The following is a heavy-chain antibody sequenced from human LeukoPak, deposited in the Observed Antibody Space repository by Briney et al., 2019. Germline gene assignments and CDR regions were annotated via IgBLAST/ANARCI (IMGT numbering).Heavy chain of an antibody. CDR1: GFTFSSYG. CDR3: ARDGDYDILTGYLSSFYY. J-gene: IGHJ4*02. V-gene: IGHV3-30*02. CDR2: IRYDGSNK. Sequence: PGGSLRLSCAASGFTFSSYGMHWVRQAPGKGLEWVAFIRYDGSNKYYADSVKGRFTISRDNSKNTLYLQMNSLRAEDTAVYYCARDGDYDILTGYLSSFYYWGQGTLVTVSS. D-gene: IGHD3-9*01.